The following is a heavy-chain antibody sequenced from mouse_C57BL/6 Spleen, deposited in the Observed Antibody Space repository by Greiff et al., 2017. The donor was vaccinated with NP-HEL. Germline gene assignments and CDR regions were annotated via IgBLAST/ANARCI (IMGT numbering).Heavy chain of an antibody. Sequence: QVQLQQSGPELVKPGASVKISCKASGYAFSSSWMNWVKQRPGKGLAWVGRLYPGDGDTNYNGKFKGQATLTADKSSSTAYMQLSSLTSEDSAVYFCARRHYGSRAWFAYWGQGTLVTVSA. D-gene: IGHD1-1*01. CDR3: ARRHYGSRAWFAY. V-gene: IGHV1-82*01. CDR2: LYPGDGDT. J-gene: IGHJ3*01. CDR1: GYAFSSSW.